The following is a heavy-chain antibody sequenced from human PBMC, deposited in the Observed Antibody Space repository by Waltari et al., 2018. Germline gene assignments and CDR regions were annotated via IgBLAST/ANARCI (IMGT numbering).Heavy chain of an antibody. CDR2: INIRGTST. V-gene: IGHV3-23*01. Sequence: EVQLLESGGGLVQHGGSLILSCAGPARPFSNSAMTWVRQAPGKGLEWVSSINIRGTSTFYADSVKGRFTISRDNSKNTLYLQMNSLRAEDTAIYYCAKEESPNDYWGQGTLVTVSS. CDR1: ARPFSNSA. J-gene: IGHJ4*02. CDR3: AKEESPNDY.